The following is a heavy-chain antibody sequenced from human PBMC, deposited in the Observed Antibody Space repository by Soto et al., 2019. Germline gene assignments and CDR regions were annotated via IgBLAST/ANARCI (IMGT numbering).Heavy chain of an antibody. J-gene: IGHJ6*03. Sequence: QVQLVQSGAEVKKPGSSVKVSCKASGGTFSSYAVSWVRQAPGQGLEWMGGIIPIFGTVIYAQQFQGRVTITADESTKTAYMELRRLRYEDTAGYYCARDSHPPALSGDIMRWDVWGKGTTVTVS. V-gene: IGHV1-69*01. D-gene: IGHD2-15*01. CDR1: GGTFSSYA. CDR2: IIPIFGTV. CDR3: ARDSHPPALSGDIMRWDV.